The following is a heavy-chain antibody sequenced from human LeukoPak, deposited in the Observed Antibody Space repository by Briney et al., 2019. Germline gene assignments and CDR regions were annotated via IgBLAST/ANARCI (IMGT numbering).Heavy chain of an antibody. CDR1: GGSVSSGSYY. J-gene: IGHJ4*02. Sequence: SETLSLTCTVSGGSVSSGSYYWSWIRQPPGKGLEWIGYIYYSGSTNYNPSLKSRVTMSVGTSKNQFSLKLSSVTAADTAVYYCARGGGYYYDRSAITHYYFDYWGQGTLVTVSS. CDR2: IYYSGST. CDR3: ARGGGYYYDRSAITHYYFDY. D-gene: IGHD3-22*01. V-gene: IGHV4-61*01.